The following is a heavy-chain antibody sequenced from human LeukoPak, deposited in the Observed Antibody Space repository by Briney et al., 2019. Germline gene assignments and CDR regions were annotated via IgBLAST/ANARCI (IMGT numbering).Heavy chain of an antibody. J-gene: IGHJ2*01. D-gene: IGHD5-24*01. CDR3: ARSGEMATAHWFFDL. Sequence: SVKVSCKASGGTFRSYAISWVRQAPGQGLEWMGGIIPIFGTANYAQNFQGRVTITADESTTTAYLELSGLRSEDTAVYYCARSGEMATAHWFFDLWGRGTLVTVSS. CDR1: GGTFRSYA. V-gene: IGHV1-69*13. CDR2: IIPIFGTA.